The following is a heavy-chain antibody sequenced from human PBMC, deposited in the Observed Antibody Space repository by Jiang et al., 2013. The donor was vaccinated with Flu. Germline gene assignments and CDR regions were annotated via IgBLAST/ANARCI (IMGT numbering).Heavy chain of an antibody. J-gene: IGHJ5*02. D-gene: IGHD2-2*02. V-gene: IGHV5-51*01. CDR2: IYPADSDT. Sequence: GAEVKKPGESLKISCQGIGFSFLSYWIGWVRQTPGKGLEWMGIIYPADSDTRYSPTFQGQVTISADKSISTAYLQWSSLKASDTAMYYCARGWVVPATIGAGGVWFDPWGQGTLVTVSS. CDR3: ARGWVVPATIGAGGVWFDP. CDR1: GFSFLSYW.